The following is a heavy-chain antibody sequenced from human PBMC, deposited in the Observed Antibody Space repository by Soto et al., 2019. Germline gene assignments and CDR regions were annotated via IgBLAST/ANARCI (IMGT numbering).Heavy chain of an antibody. Sequence: GGSLRLSCAASGFTFSSYWMHWVRQAPGKGLVWVSRINSDGSSTSYADSVKGRFTISRDNAKSTLYLQMNSLRAEDTAVYYCARDFSSGWYYKYFQHWGQGTLVTVSS. CDR3: ARDFSSGWYYKYFQH. V-gene: IGHV3-74*01. D-gene: IGHD6-19*01. J-gene: IGHJ1*01. CDR1: GFTFSSYW. CDR2: INSDGSST.